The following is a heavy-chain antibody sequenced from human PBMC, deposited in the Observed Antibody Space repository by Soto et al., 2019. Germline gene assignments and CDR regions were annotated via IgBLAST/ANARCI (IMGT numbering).Heavy chain of an antibody. CDR1: GYTFTSYG. CDR3: ARFACRGGSCHSGDFFYFDY. J-gene: IGHJ4*02. D-gene: IGHD2-15*01. CDR2: ISAYNGNT. Sequence: ASVKVSCKASGYTFTSYGISWVRQAPGQGLEWMGWISAYNGNTNYAQKLQGRVTMTTDTSTSTAYMELRSLRSDDTAVYYCARFACRGGSCHSGDFFYFDYWGQGALVTVSS. V-gene: IGHV1-18*01.